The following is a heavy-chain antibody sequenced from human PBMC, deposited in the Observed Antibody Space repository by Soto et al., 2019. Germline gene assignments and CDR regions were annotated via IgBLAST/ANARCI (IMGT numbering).Heavy chain of an antibody. V-gene: IGHV4-34*01. CDR3: ARGGGGQQPINHNWFDP. CDR2: INHSGST. D-gene: IGHD6-13*01. J-gene: IGHJ5*02. CDR1: GGSFSGYY. Sequence: QVQLQQWGAGLLKPSETLSLTCAVYGGSFSGYYWSWIRQPPGKGLEWIGEINHSGSTNYNPSLKRRVTISVDTSKNQFSLKLSSVTAADTAVYYCARGGGGQQPINHNWFDPWGQGTLVTVSS.